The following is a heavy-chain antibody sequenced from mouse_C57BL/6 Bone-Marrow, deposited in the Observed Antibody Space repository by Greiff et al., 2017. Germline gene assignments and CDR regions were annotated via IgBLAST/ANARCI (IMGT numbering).Heavy chain of an antibody. CDR3: TTGGNYGGNYFDY. D-gene: IGHD2-1*01. CDR1: GFNIKDDY. J-gene: IGHJ2*01. V-gene: IGHV14-4*01. CDR2: IDPENGDT. Sequence: EVQLVESGAELVRPGASVKLSCTASGFNIKDDYMHWVKQRPEQGLEWIGWIDPENGDTEYASKFQGKATITADTSYNTADLQLSSLTSEDTAVYYCTTGGNYGGNYFDYWGQGTTLTVSS.